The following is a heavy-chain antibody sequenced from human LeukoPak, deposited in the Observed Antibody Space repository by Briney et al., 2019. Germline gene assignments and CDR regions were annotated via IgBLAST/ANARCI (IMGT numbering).Heavy chain of an antibody. D-gene: IGHD3-10*01. CDR3: ARARVDRRGYFDY. CDR1: GFTFSNYP. Sequence: GGSLRLSCVASGFTFSNYPMTWVRQFPGKGPQWVSTIGGSDDTYYADSVKGRFTISRDTSKNTLYLQMHSLGAEDTAVYYCARARVDRRGYFDYWGQGTLVTASS. V-gene: IGHV3-23*01. CDR2: IGGSDDT. J-gene: IGHJ4*02.